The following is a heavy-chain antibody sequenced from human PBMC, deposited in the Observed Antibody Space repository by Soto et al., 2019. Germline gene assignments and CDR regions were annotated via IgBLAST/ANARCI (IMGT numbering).Heavy chain of an antibody. CDR2: ISAYNVNT. V-gene: IGHV1-18*01. J-gene: IGHJ4*02. Sequence: ASVKVSCKASGYTFTSYGISWVRQAPGQGLEWMGWISAYNVNTNYAQKLQGRVTMTTDISTSTAYMELRSLRSDDTAVYYCARDGADTAMVNFDYWGQGTLVTVSS. CDR3: ARDGADTAMVNFDY. CDR1: GYTFTSYG. D-gene: IGHD5-18*01.